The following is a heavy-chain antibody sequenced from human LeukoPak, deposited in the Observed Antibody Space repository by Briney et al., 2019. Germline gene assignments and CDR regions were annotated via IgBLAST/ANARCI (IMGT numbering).Heavy chain of an antibody. CDR2: ISLSDGI. CDR1: GFTFSSYG. V-gene: IGHV3-23*01. Sequence: GGSLRLSCAASGFTFSSYGMSWVRQAPGKGLEWVSVISLSDGIFYADSVKGRFTISRDNSKSTVHLQMNSLRVDDTAVYYCVKVATPNTLDAFDIWGQGTMVTVSS. J-gene: IGHJ3*02. CDR3: VKVATPNTLDAFDI. D-gene: IGHD1/OR15-1a*01.